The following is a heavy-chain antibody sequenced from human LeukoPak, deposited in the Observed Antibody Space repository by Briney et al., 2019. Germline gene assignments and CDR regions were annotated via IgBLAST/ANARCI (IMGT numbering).Heavy chain of an antibody. Sequence: SETLSLTCTVSGGSISSYYWSWIRQPPGKGLEWIGYIYYSGSTNYNPSLKSRVTISVDTSKNQFSLKLSSVTAADTAVYYCARVVYGDSSKDLDYWGQGTLVTVSS. CDR2: IYYSGST. CDR3: ARVVYGDSSKDLDY. V-gene: IGHV4-59*12. D-gene: IGHD4-17*01. CDR1: GGSISSYY. J-gene: IGHJ4*02.